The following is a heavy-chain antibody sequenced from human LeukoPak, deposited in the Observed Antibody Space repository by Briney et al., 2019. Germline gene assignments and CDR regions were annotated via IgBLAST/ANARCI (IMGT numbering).Heavy chain of an antibody. CDR2: ISSSSSYI. Sequence: PGGSLRLSCAASGFTFSSYSMNWVRQAPGKGLEWVSFISSSSSYIYYADSMKGRFTISRDNAKNSLYLQMNSPRAEDTAVYYCARHKPLSYYYDSSGYYGNAFDIWGQGTMVTVSS. CDR3: ARHKPLSYYYDSSGYYGNAFDI. V-gene: IGHV3-21*01. CDR1: GFTFSSYS. J-gene: IGHJ3*02. D-gene: IGHD3-22*01.